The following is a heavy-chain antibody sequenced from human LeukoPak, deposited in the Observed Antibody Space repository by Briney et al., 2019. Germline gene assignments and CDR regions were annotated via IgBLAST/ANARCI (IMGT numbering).Heavy chain of an antibody. J-gene: IGHJ4*02. D-gene: IGHD6-13*01. V-gene: IGHV3-23*01. Sequence: GGSLILSCVASGFTFTSYAMSWVRQAPGKGLESVSTARASGGITYYADSVKGRFTISRDSSKNTLHLQMNSLRAEDTAVYYCAKVMAAAGTWFFDYWSQGTLVTVSS. CDR3: AKVMAAAGTWFFDY. CDR2: ARASGGIT. CDR1: GFTFTSYA.